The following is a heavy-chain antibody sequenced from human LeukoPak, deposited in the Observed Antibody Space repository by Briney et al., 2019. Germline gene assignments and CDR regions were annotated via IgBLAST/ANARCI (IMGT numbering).Heavy chain of an antibody. Sequence: GGSLRLSCSASGFTFNSYPVHWVRQAPGKGLEYVSGISRNGGSTYYADSVKGRFTISRDNSKNTLYLQMSSLRAEDTAVYYCATDPGGMGDVWGQGTTVTVSS. D-gene: IGHD5-24*01. V-gene: IGHV3-64D*06. CDR1: GFTFNSYP. CDR2: ISRNGGST. J-gene: IGHJ6*02. CDR3: ATDPGGMGDV.